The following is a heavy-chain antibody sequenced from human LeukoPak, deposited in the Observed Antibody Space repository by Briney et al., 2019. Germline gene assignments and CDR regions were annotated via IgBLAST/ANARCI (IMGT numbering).Heavy chain of an antibody. V-gene: IGHV3-11*04. J-gene: IGHJ1*01. CDR3: VKDLMGRFLMGGTTAYLHH. CDR2: ISSSGSTK. CDR1: GFTFSDYY. Sequence: PGGSLRLSCAASGFTFSDYYMSWIRQAPGKGLEWVSYISSSGSTKYYADSVKGRFTISRDNAKNSLYLQMNSLRAEDTAVYYCVKDLMGRFLMGGTTAYLHHWGQGTLVTVSS. D-gene: IGHD1-1*01.